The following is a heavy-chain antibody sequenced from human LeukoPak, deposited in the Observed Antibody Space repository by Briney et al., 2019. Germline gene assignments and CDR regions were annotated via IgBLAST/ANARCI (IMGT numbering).Heavy chain of an antibody. Sequence: SVKVSCKASGYTFTSYGISWVRQAPGQGLEWMGGIIPIFGTANYAQKFQGRVTITADESTSTAYMELSSLRSEDTAVYYCARDSFSVVVPAAISDWFDPWGQGTLVTVSS. CDR3: ARDSFSVVVPAAISDWFDP. CDR1: GYTFTSYG. CDR2: IIPIFGTA. V-gene: IGHV1-69*13. D-gene: IGHD2-2*02. J-gene: IGHJ5*02.